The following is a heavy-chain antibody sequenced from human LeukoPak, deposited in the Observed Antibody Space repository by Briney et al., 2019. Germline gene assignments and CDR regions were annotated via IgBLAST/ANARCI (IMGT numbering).Heavy chain of an antibody. CDR3: ARALSTSRPEESDY. Sequence: PGGSLRLSCAASGFTFDDYGMSWVRQAPGKGLEWVSGINWNGGSTGYADSVKGRFTISRDNAKNSLYLQMNSLRAEDTALYYCARALSTSRPEESDYWGQGTLVTVSS. CDR1: GFTFDDYG. V-gene: IGHV3-20*04. D-gene: IGHD2-2*01. CDR2: INWNGGST. J-gene: IGHJ4*02.